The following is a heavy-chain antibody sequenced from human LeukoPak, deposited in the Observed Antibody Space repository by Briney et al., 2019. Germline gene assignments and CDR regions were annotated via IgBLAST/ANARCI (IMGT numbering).Heavy chain of an antibody. CDR3: AKFEGALLGNYYMDV. CDR2: ISGGGDNT. V-gene: IGHV3-23*01. CDR1: GFPFSDFA. Sequence: AGGSLRLSCAVSGFPFSDFAMSWVRQALGKGLEWVSTISGGGDNTYFADSVKGRFTISKDNSKNTLFLQMVSLRAEDTAVYYCAKFEGALLGNYYMDVWGKGTTVTVSS. J-gene: IGHJ6*03.